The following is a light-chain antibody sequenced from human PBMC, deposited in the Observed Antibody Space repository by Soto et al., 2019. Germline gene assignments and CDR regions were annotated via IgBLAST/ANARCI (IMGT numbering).Light chain of an antibody. CDR3: QQRSDWPLT. CDR2: DAS. CDR1: QSISSY. J-gene: IGKJ4*01. V-gene: IGKV3-11*01. Sequence: EIVLTQSPATLSLSPGERATLSCRASQSISSYLGWYQQKPGQAPRLLIYDASNRAAGIPARFSGSGSGTDFTLAISSLEPEDFAVYYSQQRSDWPLTFGGGTKVEIK.